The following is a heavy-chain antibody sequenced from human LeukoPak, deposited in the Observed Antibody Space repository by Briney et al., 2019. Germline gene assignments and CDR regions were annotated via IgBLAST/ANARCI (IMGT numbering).Heavy chain of an antibody. D-gene: IGHD6-19*01. V-gene: IGHV3-73*01. CDR1: GFTFSGSA. Sequence: PGGSLRLSCAASGFTFSGSAMHWVRRASGKGLEWVGRIRSKANSYATAYAASVKGRFTISRDDSKNTAYLQMNSLRDEDTAVYYCARDPYSGGYGAYYYYYMDVWGKGTTVTVSS. CDR2: IRSKANSYAT. J-gene: IGHJ6*03. CDR3: ARDPYSGGYGAYYYYYMDV.